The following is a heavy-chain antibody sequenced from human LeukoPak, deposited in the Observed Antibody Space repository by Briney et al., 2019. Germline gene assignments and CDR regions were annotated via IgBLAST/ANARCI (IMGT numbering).Heavy chain of an antibody. CDR1: GFTFSSHW. D-gene: IGHD1-26*01. V-gene: IGHV3-7*03. J-gene: IGHJ4*02. Sequence: PGGSLRLSCAASGFTFSSHWMSWVRQAPGKGLEWVANIVQDGSQKYYADSVKGRFTISRDNGKNSLYLQMNSLRAEDTAVYYCARNEKWGRDYWGQGTLVTVSS. CDR2: IVQDGSQK. CDR3: ARNEKWGRDY.